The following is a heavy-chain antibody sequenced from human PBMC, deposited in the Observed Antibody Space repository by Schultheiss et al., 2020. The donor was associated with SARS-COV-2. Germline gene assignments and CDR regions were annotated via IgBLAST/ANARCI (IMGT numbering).Heavy chain of an antibody. D-gene: IGHD3-22*01. J-gene: IGHJ4*02. CDR1: GYTFTNYA. Sequence: ASVKVSCKASGYTFTNYAIHWVRQAPGQRLEWMGWINAVNGNTRYSQKFQGRVTITRDTSASTAHVELTSLRSEDTAVYYCATGGLDSSGYYHQREYFDYWGQGTLVTVSS. CDR2: INAVNGNT. CDR3: ATGGLDSSGYYHQREYFDY. V-gene: IGHV1-3*01.